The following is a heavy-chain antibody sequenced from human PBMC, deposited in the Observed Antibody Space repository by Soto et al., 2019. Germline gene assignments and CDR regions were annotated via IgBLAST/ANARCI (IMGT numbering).Heavy chain of an antibody. D-gene: IGHD5-18*01. CDR2: IYYSGST. J-gene: IGHJ4*02. CDR3: SSNSYGYTFYDY. CDR1: GGSISSGDYY. Sequence: SETLSLTCTVSGGSISSGDYYWSWIRQPPGKGLEWIGYIYYSGSTYYNPSLKSRVTISVDTSKNQFSLKLSSVTAADTAVYYCSSNSYGYTFYDYCGQGTLVTVPS. V-gene: IGHV4-30-4*01.